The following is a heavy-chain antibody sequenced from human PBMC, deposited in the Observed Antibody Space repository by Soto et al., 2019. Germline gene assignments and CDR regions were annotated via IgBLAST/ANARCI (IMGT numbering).Heavy chain of an antibody. CDR1: GYSFTSYW. CDR3: ARDVHYYDSSGSGTQFDY. Sequence: PGESLKISCKGSGYSFTSYWIGWVRQMPGKGLEWMGIIYPGDSDTRYSPSFQGQVTISADKSISTAYLQWSSLKASDTAMYYCARDVHYYDSSGSGTQFDYWGQGTLVTVSS. J-gene: IGHJ4*02. D-gene: IGHD3-22*01. V-gene: IGHV5-51*01. CDR2: IYPGDSDT.